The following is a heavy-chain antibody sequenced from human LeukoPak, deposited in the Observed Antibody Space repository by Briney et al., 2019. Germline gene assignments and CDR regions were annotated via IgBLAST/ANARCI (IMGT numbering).Heavy chain of an antibody. Sequence: TGTSLRLSCATSGFRFSSYGLHWVRQAPGKGLEWVAVIWSDGNNKHYADSVKGRFTISRDNPNNTLYLQMYSLRAEDTALYYCARERSLNTASLGYWGHGTLVTVSS. CDR2: IWSDGNNK. J-gene: IGHJ4*01. V-gene: IGHV3-33*01. CDR3: ARERSLNTASLGY. D-gene: IGHD5-18*01. CDR1: GFRFSSYG.